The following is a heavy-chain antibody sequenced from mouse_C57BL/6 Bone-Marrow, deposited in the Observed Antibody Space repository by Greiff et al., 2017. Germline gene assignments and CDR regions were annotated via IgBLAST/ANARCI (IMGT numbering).Heavy chain of an antibody. Sequence: QVQLKQSGPGLVQPSQSLSITCTVSGFSLTSYGVHWVRQSPGKGLEWLGEIWSGGSTDYNAAFIYRLSISKDNSKSQVFFNMNSLQADDTAIYYCASYHSHSTRGLFAYWGQGTLVTVSA. D-gene: IGHD5-5*01. V-gene: IGHV2-2*01. CDR3: ASYHSHSTRGLFAY. J-gene: IGHJ3*01. CDR1: GFSLTSYG. CDR2: IWSGGST.